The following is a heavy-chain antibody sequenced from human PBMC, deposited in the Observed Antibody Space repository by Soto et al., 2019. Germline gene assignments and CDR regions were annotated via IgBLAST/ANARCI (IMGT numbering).Heavy chain of an antibody. CDR1: GGSISSYY. J-gene: IGHJ3*02. CDR3: ARDHTDSSGTYDAFDI. Sequence: QVQLQESGPGLVKPSETLSLTCSVSGGSISSYYWSWIRQPPGKGLEWIGYIYYSGSTNYNPSLTSRVTISVDTSKNQFSLKLSSVTAADTAVYYCARDHTDSSGTYDAFDIWGQGTMVTVSS. D-gene: IGHD3-22*01. V-gene: IGHV4-59*01. CDR2: IYYSGST.